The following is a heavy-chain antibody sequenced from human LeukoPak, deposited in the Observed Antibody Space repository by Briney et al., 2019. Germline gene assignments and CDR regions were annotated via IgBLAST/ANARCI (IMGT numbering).Heavy chain of an antibody. CDR3: ARDKAREDWYSHYGMDV. D-gene: IGHD5-24*01. J-gene: IGHJ6*02. CDR1: GFTVSSNH. CDR2: IYSGGST. Sequence: GGSLRLSCAASGFTVSSNHMSWVRQAPGKGLEWVSVIYSGGSTYYADSVKGRFTISRDYSKNTLNLQMNSLRAEDTAVCYCARDKAREDWYSHYGMDVWGQGTTVTVSS. V-gene: IGHV3-66*01.